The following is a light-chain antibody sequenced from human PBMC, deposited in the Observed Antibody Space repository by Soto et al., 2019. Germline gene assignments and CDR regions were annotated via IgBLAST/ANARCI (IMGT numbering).Light chain of an antibody. Sequence: AIQMTQSPSSLSASVGDRVTITCRASQVIRNDLGWYQQKPGKAPKLLIYAASTLHSGVPSRFSGSGSATEFTLTISTLHTDDFATYYCVQDYDSPRTFGQGPKVDIK. V-gene: IGKV1-6*01. J-gene: IGKJ1*01. CDR3: VQDYDSPRT. CDR2: AAS. CDR1: QVIRND.